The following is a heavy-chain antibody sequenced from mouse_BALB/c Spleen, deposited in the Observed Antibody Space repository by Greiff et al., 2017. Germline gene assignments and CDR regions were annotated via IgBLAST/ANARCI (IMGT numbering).Heavy chain of an antibody. Sequence: DVQLVESGGGLVQPGGSRKLSCAASGFTFSSFGMHWVRQAPEKGLEWVAYISSGSSTIYYADTVKGRFTISRDNPKNTLFLQMTSLRSEDTAMYYCASHYYGYVGFAYWGQGTLVTVSA. D-gene: IGHD1-2*01. CDR3: ASHYYGYVGFAY. V-gene: IGHV5-17*02. J-gene: IGHJ3*01. CDR1: GFTFSSFG. CDR2: ISSGSSTI.